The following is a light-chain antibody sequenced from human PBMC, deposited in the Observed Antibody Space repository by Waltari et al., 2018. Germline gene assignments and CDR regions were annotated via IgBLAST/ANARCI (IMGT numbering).Light chain of an antibody. Sequence: EIVMTQSPATLSVSPGERATLPCRASQSVSSNLAWYQQKPGQAPRLLIYGASTRATGIPARFSGSGSGTEFTLTISSLQSEDFAVYYCQSRGFFGPGTKVDIK. CDR2: GAS. CDR1: QSVSSN. CDR3: QSRGF. J-gene: IGKJ3*01. V-gene: IGKV3-15*01.